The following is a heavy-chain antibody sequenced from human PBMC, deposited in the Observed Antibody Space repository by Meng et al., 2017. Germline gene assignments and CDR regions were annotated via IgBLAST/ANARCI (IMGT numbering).Heavy chain of an antibody. V-gene: IGHV3-21*01. CDR1: GFTVSSNY. J-gene: IGHJ4*02. CDR2: ISSSSSYI. D-gene: IGHD6-19*01. Sequence: VELVESGGGLVKPGGSLRLSCAASGFTVSSNYMSWVRQAPGKGLEWVSSISSSSSYIYYADSVKGRFTISRDNAKNSLYLQMNSLRAEDTAVYYCARESHSSGWTYWGQGTLVTVSS. CDR3: ARESHSSGWTY.